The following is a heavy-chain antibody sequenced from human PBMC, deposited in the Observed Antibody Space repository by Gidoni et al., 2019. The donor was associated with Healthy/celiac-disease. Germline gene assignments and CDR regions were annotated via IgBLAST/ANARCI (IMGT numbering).Heavy chain of an antibody. CDR1: GFTFSSYA. CDR2: ISGSGGST. CDR3: ARPGDYWYFDL. V-gene: IGHV3-23*01. Sequence: EVQLLESGGGLVQPGGSLRLSCAASGFTFSSYAMRWVRQAPGKGMEWVSAISGSGGSTYYADSVKGRFTISRDNSKNTLYLQMNSLRAEDTAVYYCARPGDYWYFDLWGRGTLVTVSS. J-gene: IGHJ2*01.